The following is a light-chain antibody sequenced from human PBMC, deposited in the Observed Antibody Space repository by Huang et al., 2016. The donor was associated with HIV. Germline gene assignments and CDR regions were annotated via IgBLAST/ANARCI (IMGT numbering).Light chain of an antibody. CDR3: QQYYSNPLT. CDR1: QSVLYSTNNKNY. V-gene: IGKV4-1*01. J-gene: IGKJ4*01. CDR2: WAS. Sequence: IVMTQSPDSLAVSLGERATINCKSSQSVLYSTNNKNYLAWYQQKAGHPPKLLVYWASTRESGVPERFSGSGSGTHFTLTISGLQAEDVAVYYCQQYYSNPLTFGGGTKVEIK.